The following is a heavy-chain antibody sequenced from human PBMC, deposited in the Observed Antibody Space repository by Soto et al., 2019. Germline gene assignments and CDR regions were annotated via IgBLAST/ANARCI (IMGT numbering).Heavy chain of an antibody. CDR2: ISGSGGST. V-gene: IGHV3-23*01. CDR3: ATDSGEMATIILDY. Sequence: GGSLRLSCAASGFTFSSYAMSWVRQAPGKGLEWVSAISGSGGSTYYADSVKGRFTISRDNSKNTLYLQMNSLGAEDTAVYYCATDSGEMATIILDYWGQGTLVTVSS. CDR1: GFTFSSYA. D-gene: IGHD5-12*01. J-gene: IGHJ4*02.